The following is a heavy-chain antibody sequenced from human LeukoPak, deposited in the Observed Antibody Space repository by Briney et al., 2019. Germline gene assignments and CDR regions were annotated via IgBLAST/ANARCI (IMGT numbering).Heavy chain of an antibody. Sequence: GGSLRLSCAASGFTFDDYAMEWVRQAPGKGLEWVSGISWNSGSIGYADSVKGRFTISRDNAKNSLYLQMNSLRAEDMALYYCAKANYDILTGYIDYWGQGTLVTVSS. J-gene: IGHJ4*02. CDR1: GFTFDDYA. CDR2: ISWNSGSI. D-gene: IGHD3-9*01. CDR3: AKANYDILTGYIDY. V-gene: IGHV3-9*03.